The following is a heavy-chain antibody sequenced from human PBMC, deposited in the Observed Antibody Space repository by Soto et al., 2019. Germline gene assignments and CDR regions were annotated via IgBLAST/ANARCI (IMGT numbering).Heavy chain of an antibody. CDR2: VPYTGST. CDR1: GDSINHYY. J-gene: IGHJ4*02. CDR3: VRSNYFDY. Sequence: SETLSLTCTVSGDSINHYYWNWVRQAPGKGLEWIGYVPYTGSTNYNPSLKSRVTISMDTSKNQFSLRLTSVTAADTALYYCVRSNYFDYWGQGTLVTVSS. V-gene: IGHV4-59*08.